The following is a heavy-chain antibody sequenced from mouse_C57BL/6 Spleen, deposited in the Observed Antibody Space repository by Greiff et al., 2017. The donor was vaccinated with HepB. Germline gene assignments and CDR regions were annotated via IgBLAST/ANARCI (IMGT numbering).Heavy chain of an antibody. V-gene: IGHV1-81*01. CDR1: GYTFTSYG. J-gene: IGHJ1*03. CDR3: AREGTYYGSSYVKWYFDV. Sequence: QVQLKESGAELARPGASVKLSCKASGYTFTSYGISWVKQRTGQGLEWIGEIYPRSGNTYYNEKFKGKATLTADKSSSTAYMELRSLTSEDSAVYFCAREGTYYGSSYVKWYFDVWGTGTTVTVSS. D-gene: IGHD1-1*01. CDR2: IYPRSGNT.